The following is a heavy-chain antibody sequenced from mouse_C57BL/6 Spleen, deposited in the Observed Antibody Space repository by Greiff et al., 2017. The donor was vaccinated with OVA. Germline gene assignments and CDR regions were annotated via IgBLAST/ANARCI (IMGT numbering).Heavy chain of an antibody. D-gene: IGHD1-1*01. Sequence: VQLQQPGAELVKPGASVKMSCKASGYTFTSYWITWVKQRPGQGLEWIGDIYPGSGSTNYNEQFKSKATLTVDTSSSTAYMQLSSLTSEDSAVYYCARSDYYGSRYAMDYWGQGTSVTVSS. V-gene: IGHV1-55*01. CDR3: ARSDYYGSRYAMDY. CDR1: GYTFTSYW. J-gene: IGHJ4*01. CDR2: IYPGSGST.